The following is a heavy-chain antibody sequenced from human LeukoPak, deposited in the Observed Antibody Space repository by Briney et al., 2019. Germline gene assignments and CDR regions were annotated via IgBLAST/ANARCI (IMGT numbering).Heavy chain of an antibody. J-gene: IGHJ4*02. CDR2: INPNSGGT. CDR1: GYTFTVYY. V-gene: IGHV1-2*02. D-gene: IGHD3-10*01. Sequence: ASVKVSFKASGYTFTVYYMHWVRQAPGQGGERMGWINPNSGGTNYAQKFQGRVTITRETTIRTACMEMSRLRYDETAVYYCERVGYYYGSGSYYPTPIYFDYWGQGTLVTVSS. CDR3: ERVGYYYGSGSYYPTPIYFDY.